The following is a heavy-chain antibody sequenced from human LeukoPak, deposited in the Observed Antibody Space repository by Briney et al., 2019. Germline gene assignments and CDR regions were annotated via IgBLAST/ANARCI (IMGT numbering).Heavy chain of an antibody. J-gene: IGHJ5*02. V-gene: IGHV3-48*01. CDR3: ARDGWFGDYNWFDP. CDR2: ISSASNTI. D-gene: IGHD3-10*01. CDR1: GFTFSSYS. Sequence: GESLRLSCAASGFTFSSYSMNWVRQAPGKRLEWVSYISSASNTIYYADSVKGRFTISRDNAKNSLYLQMNSLRAEDTAMYYCARDGWFGDYNWFDPWGQGILVTVSS.